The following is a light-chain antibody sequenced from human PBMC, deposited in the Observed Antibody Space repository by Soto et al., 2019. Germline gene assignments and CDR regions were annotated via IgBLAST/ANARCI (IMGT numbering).Light chain of an antibody. CDR2: DAS. J-gene: IGKJ2*01. CDR3: HQYGSSPPYT. CDR1: QSVSSSY. Sequence: EIVLTQSPATLSLSPGERATLSCGASQSVSSSYLAWYQQKPGLAPRLLIYDASSRATGIPDRFSGSGSGRDFSLTISRLEPEDFAVYYCHQYGSSPPYTFGQGTKLEIK. V-gene: IGKV3D-20*01.